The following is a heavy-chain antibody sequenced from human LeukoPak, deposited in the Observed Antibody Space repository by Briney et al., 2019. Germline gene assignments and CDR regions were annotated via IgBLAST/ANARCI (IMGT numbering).Heavy chain of an antibody. CDR2: ISGSGGTT. D-gene: IGHD2-2*01. J-gene: IGHJ4*02. CDR3: AKGTRSSTWSSVDF. Sequence: PGGSLRLSCAASGFTFSNSAMNWVRQAPGKGLEWVSVISGSGGTTYYADSVKGRFTIARDNSKNTLFLQMNSLRAEDTAVYYCAKGTRSSTWSSVDFWGQGTQVTVSS. CDR1: GFTFSNSA. V-gene: IGHV3-23*01.